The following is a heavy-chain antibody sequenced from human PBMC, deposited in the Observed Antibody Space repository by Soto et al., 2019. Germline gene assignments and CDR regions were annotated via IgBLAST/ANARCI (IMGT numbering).Heavy chain of an antibody. CDR2: IYYGGYT. J-gene: IGHJ4*02. V-gene: IGHV4-39*02. CDR1: GGSISSSTYY. CDR3: ARRIYSWTYPAQFDS. Sequence: QLQLQESGPGLVKPSETLSLTCTVSGGSISSSTYYWGWIRQPPGKGLEWIGDIYYGGYTYYSPSLKSRVTISVDTSKTHFSLRLSSVTAADTAVYYCARRIYSWTYPAQFDSWGQGTLVTVSS. D-gene: IGHD1-26*01.